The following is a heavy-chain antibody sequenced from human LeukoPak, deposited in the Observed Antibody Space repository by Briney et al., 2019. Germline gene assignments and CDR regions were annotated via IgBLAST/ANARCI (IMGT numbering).Heavy chain of an antibody. V-gene: IGHV4-39*02. CDR1: GGSISSSSYY. Sequence: PSETLSLTCTVSGGSISSSSYYWGWIRQPPGKGLEWIGSIYYSGSTYYNPSLKSRVTISVDTSKNQFSLKLSSVTAADTAVYYCARDGLVPAAMFGGFDYWGQGTLVTVSS. J-gene: IGHJ4*02. D-gene: IGHD2-2*01. CDR2: IYYSGST. CDR3: ARDGLVPAAMFGGFDY.